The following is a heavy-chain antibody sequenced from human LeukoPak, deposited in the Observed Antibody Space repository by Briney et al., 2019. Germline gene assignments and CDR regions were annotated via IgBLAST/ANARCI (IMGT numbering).Heavy chain of an antibody. V-gene: IGHV1-18*01. CDR1: GYTFTSYG. D-gene: IGHD2-2*01. CDR2: ISAYNGNT. J-gene: IGHJ4*02. Sequence: ASVKVSCKASGYTFTSYGISWVRQAPGQGLEWMGWISAYNGNTNYAQKLQGRVTMTTDTSTSTAYMVLRSLRSDDTAVYYCARVGVCSSTSCYGHFDYWGQGTLVTVSS. CDR3: ARVGVCSSTSCYGHFDY.